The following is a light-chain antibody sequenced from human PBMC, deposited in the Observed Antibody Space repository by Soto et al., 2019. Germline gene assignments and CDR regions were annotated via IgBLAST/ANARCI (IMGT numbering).Light chain of an antibody. CDR3: QQYNNWPPWA. CDR1: QSVSIN. V-gene: IGKV3-15*01. Sequence: EIVMTQSPATLSVSPGERSTLSCRASQSVSINLAWYQQKPGQAPRLXXYGASTRATGIPARFSGSGSGTEFTLTISSLQSEDFAVYYGQQYNNWPPWAFGQGTKVDIK. CDR2: GAS. J-gene: IGKJ1*01.